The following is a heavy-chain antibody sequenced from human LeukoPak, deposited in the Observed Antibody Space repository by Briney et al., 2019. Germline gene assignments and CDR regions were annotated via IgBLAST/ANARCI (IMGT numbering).Heavy chain of an antibody. CDR2: IYTSGST. CDR1: GGSISSYY. CDR3: ATRRSGYYAQIDY. J-gene: IGHJ4*02. D-gene: IGHD3-22*01. V-gene: IGHV4-4*07. Sequence: SETLSLTCTVSGGSISSYYWGWIRQPAGKGLEWIGRIYTSGSTNYNPSLKSRVTISVDTSKNQFSLKLSSVTAADTAVYYCATRRSGYYAQIDYWGQGTLVTVSS.